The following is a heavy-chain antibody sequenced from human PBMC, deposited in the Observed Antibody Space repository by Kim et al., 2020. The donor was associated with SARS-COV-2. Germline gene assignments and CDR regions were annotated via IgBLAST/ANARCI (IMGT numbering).Heavy chain of an antibody. CDR1: GFTFSSYA. Sequence: GGSLRLSCAASGFTFSSYAMHWVRQAPGKGLEWVAVISYDGSNKYYVDSVKGRFTISRDNSKNTLYLQMNSLRAEDTAVYYCARDGQYGDYGGFDYWGQGTLVTVSS. CDR2: ISYDGSNK. D-gene: IGHD4-17*01. V-gene: IGHV3-30*04. J-gene: IGHJ4*02. CDR3: ARDGQYGDYGGFDY.